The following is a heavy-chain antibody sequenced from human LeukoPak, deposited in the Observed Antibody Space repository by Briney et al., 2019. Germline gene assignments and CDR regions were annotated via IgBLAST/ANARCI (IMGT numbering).Heavy chain of an antibody. CDR1: GFTFRGYS. Sequence: GGSLRLSCAASGFTFRGYSMNWVRQAPGKGLEWVSSISSSSSFIYYADSVKGRFTISRDNAKNSLFLRMNSLRAEDTAVYYCARGSEAGVVTRYDYWGEGTLATVSS. CDR3: ARGSEAGVVTRYDY. CDR2: ISSSSSFI. V-gene: IGHV3-21*01. D-gene: IGHD2-21*02. J-gene: IGHJ4*02.